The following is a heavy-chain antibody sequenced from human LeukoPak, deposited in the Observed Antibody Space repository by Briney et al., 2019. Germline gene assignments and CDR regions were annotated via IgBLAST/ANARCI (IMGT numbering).Heavy chain of an antibody. J-gene: IGHJ6*03. V-gene: IGHV3-66*04. CDR3: ARHYDYYYYYMDV. CDR1: GFTVSSNY. CDR2: IYTGGST. D-gene: IGHD3-3*01. Sequence: GGSLRLSCAASGFTVSSNYMSWVRQAPGKGLEWVSAIYTGGSTYYADSVKGRFTISRDNSKNTLYLQMNSLRAEDTAVYYCARHYDYYYYYMDVWGKGTTVTVSS.